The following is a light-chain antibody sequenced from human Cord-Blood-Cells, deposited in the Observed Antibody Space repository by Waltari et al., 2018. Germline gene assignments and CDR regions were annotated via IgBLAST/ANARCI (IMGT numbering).Light chain of an antibody. V-gene: IGKV1-39*01. Sequence: DIQMTKSPSSLSASVGDRVTITCRASQSISSYLNWYQQKPGKAPKLLIYAASSLQSGVPARCSGSGSRTDFTLTISSLQPEDFATYYCQHSYSTRWTFGQGTKVEIK. CDR2: AAS. J-gene: IGKJ1*01. CDR1: QSISSY. CDR3: QHSYSTRWT.